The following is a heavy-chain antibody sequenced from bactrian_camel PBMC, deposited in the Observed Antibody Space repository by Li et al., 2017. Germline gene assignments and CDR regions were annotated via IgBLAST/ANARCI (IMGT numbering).Heavy chain of an antibody. CDR3: AADRLRCLGSRQKALDDSSYNY. J-gene: IGHJ4*01. Sequence: HVQLVESGGGSVQEGGSLRLSCAATGAIRSTFFCMGWFRQAPGKEREGVAAFGRDGSTSHAGSVKGRFTISKENNKNTLYLQMNSLKPEDTAMCYCAADRLRCLGSRQKALDDSSYNYWGQGTQVTVS. V-gene: IGHV3S53*01. D-gene: IGHD3*01. CDR1: GAIRSTFF. CDR2: FGRDGST.